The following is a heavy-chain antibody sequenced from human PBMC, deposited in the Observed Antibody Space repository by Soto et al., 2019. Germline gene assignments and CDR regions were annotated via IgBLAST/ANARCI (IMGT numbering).Heavy chain of an antibody. CDR1: GYRFTSYW. CDR2: IDPSDSYT. V-gene: IGHV5-10-1*01. J-gene: IGHJ5*02. Sequence: GESLKISCKGSGYRFTSYWISWVRQMHGKGLEWMGRIDPSDSYTNYSPSFQGHVTISADKSISTAYLQWSSLKASDTAMYYCARRHSSSSAFDPWGQGTLVTSPQ. D-gene: IGHD6-13*01. CDR3: ARRHSSSSAFDP.